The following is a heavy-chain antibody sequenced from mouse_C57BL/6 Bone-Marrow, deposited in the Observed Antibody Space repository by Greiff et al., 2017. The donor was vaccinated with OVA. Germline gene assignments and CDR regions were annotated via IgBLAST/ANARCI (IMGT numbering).Heavy chain of an antibody. CDR3: ASAVFAY. CDR2: IDPSDSYT. J-gene: IGHJ3*01. V-gene: IGHV1-50*01. Sequence: QVQLQQPGAELVKPGASVKLSCKASGYTFTSYWMQWVKQRPGQGLEWIGEIDPSDSYTNYNQKFKGKATWTVDTSSSQAYMQLNSLTSEDSAVYYCASAVFAYWGQGTLVTVSA. CDR1: GYTFTSYW.